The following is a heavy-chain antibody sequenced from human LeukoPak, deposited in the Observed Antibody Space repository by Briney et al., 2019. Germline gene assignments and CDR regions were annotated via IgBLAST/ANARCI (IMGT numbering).Heavy chain of an antibody. CDR1: GGSISSSSYY. D-gene: IGHD5-24*01. CDR3: ARQMAAVVFDP. V-gene: IGHV4-39*01. Sequence: PSETLSLTCTVSGGSISSSSYYWGWIRQPPGKGLEWIGSIYYSGNTYYNPSLKSRVTISVDTSKNQFSLKLSSVTAADTAVYYCARQMAAVVFDPWGQGTLVTVSS. J-gene: IGHJ5*02. CDR2: IYYSGNT.